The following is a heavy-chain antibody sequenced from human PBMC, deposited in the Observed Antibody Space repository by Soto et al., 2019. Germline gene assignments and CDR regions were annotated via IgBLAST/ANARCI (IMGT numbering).Heavy chain of an antibody. J-gene: IGHJ4*02. Sequence: PSETLSLTCAVSGGSISSGGYSWNWIRQLPGKGLEWIGYIYHSGGTLYNPSLKSRVTISVDKSRNQFSLTLTSVTAADTAVYNCARGRSGSAGWGQGTLVTVSS. D-gene: IGHD3-10*01. CDR2: IYHSGGT. V-gene: IGHV4-30-2*06. CDR3: ARGRSGSAG. CDR1: GGSISSGGYS.